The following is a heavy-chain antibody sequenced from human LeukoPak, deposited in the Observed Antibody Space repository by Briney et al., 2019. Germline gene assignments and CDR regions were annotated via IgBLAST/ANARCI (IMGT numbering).Heavy chain of an antibody. CDR1: GGSFSGYY. J-gene: IGHJ5*02. D-gene: IGHD3-22*01. CDR2: INHSGST. Sequence: SETLSLTCAVYGGSFSGYYWSWIRQPPGKGLEWIGEINHSGSTNYNPSLKSRVTISVDTSKNQFSLKLSSVTAADTAVYYCARVSRRITMIVVAPNWFDPWGQGTLVTVSS. V-gene: IGHV4-34*01. CDR3: ARVSRRITMIVVAPNWFDP.